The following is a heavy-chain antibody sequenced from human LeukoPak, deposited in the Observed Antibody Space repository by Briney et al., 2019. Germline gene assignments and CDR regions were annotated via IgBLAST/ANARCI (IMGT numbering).Heavy chain of an antibody. V-gene: IGHV4-31*03. Sequence: SQTLSLTCTVSGGAISNGGYYWSWIRQHPGKGLEWIGYIYDSGTTYYSPALQSRVTISVDTSDNKFSLKLRSLTAADTAVYYCARGGDRRGFDYWGQGTLVTVSS. CDR1: GGAISNGGYY. CDR3: ARGGDRRGFDY. CDR2: IYDSGTT. D-gene: IGHD1-14*01. J-gene: IGHJ4*02.